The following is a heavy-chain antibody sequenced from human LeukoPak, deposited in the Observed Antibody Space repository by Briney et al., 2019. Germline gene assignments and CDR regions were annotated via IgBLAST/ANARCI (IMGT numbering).Heavy chain of an antibody. D-gene: IGHD3-22*01. CDR1: GFTFSRYA. CDR2: ISGNGGST. Sequence: GGSLRLSCAASGFTFSRYAMPWVRQAPGKGLEYVSAISGNGGSTFYANSVRGRFTISRDNSKNTLYLQLGSLRTEDMAVYYCARVGDSSAFDYWGQGTLVTVSS. V-gene: IGHV3-64*01. J-gene: IGHJ4*02. CDR3: ARVGDSSAFDY.